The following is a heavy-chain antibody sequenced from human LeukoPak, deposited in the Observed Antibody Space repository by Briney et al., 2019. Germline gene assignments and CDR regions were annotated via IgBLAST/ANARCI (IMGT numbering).Heavy chain of an antibody. Sequence: ASMKVSCKASGYTFTNYDINWVRQATGQELEWMGWMNPDSGNTGYAEKFQGRVIITRNTSISTAYMELSSLVSEDTAVYYCSRGKFGYYSSSSYYFDYWGQGILVTVSS. V-gene: IGHV1-8*03. D-gene: IGHD6-6*01. CDR3: SRGKFGYYSSSSYYFDY. CDR1: GYTFTNYD. J-gene: IGHJ4*02. CDR2: MNPDSGNT.